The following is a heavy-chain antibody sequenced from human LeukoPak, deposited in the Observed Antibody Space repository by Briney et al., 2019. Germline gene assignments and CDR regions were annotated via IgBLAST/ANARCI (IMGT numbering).Heavy chain of an antibody. CDR3: ARERWDLINGIYKKYGLDV. V-gene: IGHV3-7*03. D-gene: IGHD5-12*01. CDR1: GLTFSSHW. Sequence: GGSLRLSCAASGLTFSSHWMHWVRQAPGKGLEWVAEIKQDGSETGYVDSVKGRFTISRDNAKNSMCLQINSLRAEDTAVYYCARERWDLINGIYKKYGLDVWGQGTTVTVSS. J-gene: IGHJ6*02. CDR2: IKQDGSET.